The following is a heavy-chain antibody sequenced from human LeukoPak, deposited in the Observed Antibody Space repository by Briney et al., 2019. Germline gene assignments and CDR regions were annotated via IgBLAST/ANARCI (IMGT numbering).Heavy chain of an antibody. J-gene: IGHJ5*02. CDR1: GGSFSGYY. D-gene: IGHD5-18*01. CDR3: ARVTAGTNWYDP. CDR2: INHSGST. V-gene: IGHV4-34*01. Sequence: PSETLSLTCAVYGGSFSGYYWSWIRQPPGKGLEWIGEINHSGSTNYNPSLKSRVTISVDTSKNQFSLKLSSVTAADTAVYYCARVTAGTNWYDPWGQGTLVTVSS.